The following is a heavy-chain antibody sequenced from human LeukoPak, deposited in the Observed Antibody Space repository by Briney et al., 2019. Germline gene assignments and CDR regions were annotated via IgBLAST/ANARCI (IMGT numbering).Heavy chain of an antibody. J-gene: IGHJ4*02. D-gene: IGHD3-10*01. CDR3: AKDSVLLWFGELEVGYDY. CDR2: ISGSGGST. V-gene: IGHV3-23*01. CDR1: GFTFSSYG. Sequence: GGSLRLSCAASGFTFSSYGMHWVRQAPGKGLEWVSAISGSGGSTYYADSVKGRFTISRDNSKNTLYLQMNSLRAEDTAVYYCAKDSVLLWFGELEVGYDYWGQGTLVTVSS.